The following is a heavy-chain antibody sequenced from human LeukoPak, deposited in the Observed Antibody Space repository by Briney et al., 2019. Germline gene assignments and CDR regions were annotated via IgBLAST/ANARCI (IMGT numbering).Heavy chain of an antibody. CDR2: IYTSGST. J-gene: IGHJ2*01. CDR3: ARASCSSTSCSRGWYFDL. Sequence: RASQTLSLTCTVSGGSISSGSYYWSWIRQPAGKGLEWIGRIYTSGSTNYNPSLKSRVTISVDTSKNQFSLKLSSVTAADTAVYYCARASCSSTSCSRGWYFDLWGRGTLVTVSS. V-gene: IGHV4-61*02. D-gene: IGHD2-2*01. CDR1: GGSISSGSYY.